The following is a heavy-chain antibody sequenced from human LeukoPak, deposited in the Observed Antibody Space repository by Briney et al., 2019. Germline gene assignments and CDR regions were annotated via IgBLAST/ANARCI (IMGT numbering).Heavy chain of an antibody. CDR3: AKARPAAIRGYYFDY. D-gene: IGHD2-2*02. J-gene: IGHJ4*02. CDR2: ISGSGGRT. Sequence: GGSLRLSCAASGFSFSSYAMSWVRQAPAKGLEWVSAISGSGGRTYYADSVKGRFTVSRDNSKNTLYLQMNSLRAEDTAAYYCAKARPAAIRGYYFDYWGQGTLVTVSS. V-gene: IGHV3-23*01. CDR1: GFSFSSYA.